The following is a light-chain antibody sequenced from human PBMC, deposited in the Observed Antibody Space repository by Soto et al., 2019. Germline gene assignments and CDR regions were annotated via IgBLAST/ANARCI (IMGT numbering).Light chain of an antibody. V-gene: IGLV1-51*01. CDR1: SSNIGDHG. Sequence: QSVLTQPPSVSAAPGQKVTISCSGGSSNIGDHGVSWYRQLPGTAPKLLISDNNKRPSGIPDRFSGSKSGTSATLGITGLQTGDEADYYCGTWDSSLNAGVFGGGTNLTVL. J-gene: IGLJ3*02. CDR3: GTWDSSLNAGV. CDR2: DNN.